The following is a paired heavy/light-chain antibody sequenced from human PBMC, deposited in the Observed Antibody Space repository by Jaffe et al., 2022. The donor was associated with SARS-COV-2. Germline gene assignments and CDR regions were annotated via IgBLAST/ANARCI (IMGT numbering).Heavy chain of an antibody. V-gene: IGHV4-59*01. J-gene: IGHJ4*02. CDR1: GGSISTSY. CDR2: IFYSGST. Sequence: QVQLQESGPGLVKPSETLSLTCTVSGGSISTSYWSWIRQPPGKGPEWIGYIFYSGSTNYNPSLTSRVTISLDTSRNQFSLKMRSVTAADTAVYYCARDRGSGWYGIDYWGQGTLVTVSS. D-gene: IGHD6-19*01. CDR3: ARDRGSGWYGIDY.
Light chain of an antibody. CDR1: HDISNY. Sequence: DIQLTQSPTSLSASVGDRVTITCQASHDISNYLNWYQQKPGKAPKVLIYETSNLESGVPSRFSGSGSGTDYTFTISSLQPEDIATYFCQQYDNLPLTFGGGTKVEIK. J-gene: IGKJ4*01. CDR3: QQYDNLPLT. V-gene: IGKV1-33*01. CDR2: ETS.